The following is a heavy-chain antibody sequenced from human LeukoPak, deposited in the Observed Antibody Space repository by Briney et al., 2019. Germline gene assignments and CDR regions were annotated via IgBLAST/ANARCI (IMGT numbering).Heavy chain of an antibody. CDR2: MNPNSGNT. CDR1: GYTSTSYD. Sequence: GASVKVSCKASGYTSTSYDINWVRQATGQGLEWMGWMNPNSGNTGYAQKFQGRVTMTRNTSISTAYMELSSLRSEDTAVYYCARGRGPSIGAYYFDYWGQGTLVTVSS. CDR3: ARGRGPSIGAYYFDY. V-gene: IGHV1-8*01. J-gene: IGHJ4*02. D-gene: IGHD3-3*02.